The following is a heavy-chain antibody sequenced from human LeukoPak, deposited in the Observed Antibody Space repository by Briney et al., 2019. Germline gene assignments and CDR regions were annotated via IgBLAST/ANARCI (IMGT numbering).Heavy chain of an antibody. Sequence: SETLSLTCTVSGGSISSYYWSWIRQPPGKGLEWIGYIYYSGSTNYNPSLKSRVTISVDTSKNQFSLKLSPVTAADTAVYYCARDVRYCSSTSCHYYYYYGMDVWGQGTTVTVSS. V-gene: IGHV4-59*01. CDR2: IYYSGST. CDR3: ARDVRYCSSTSCHYYYYYGMDV. CDR1: GGSISSYY. J-gene: IGHJ6*02. D-gene: IGHD2-2*01.